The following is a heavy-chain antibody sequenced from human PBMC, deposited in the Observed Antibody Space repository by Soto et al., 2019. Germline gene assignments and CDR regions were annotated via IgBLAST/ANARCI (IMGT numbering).Heavy chain of an antibody. CDR1: GFTFSSYG. V-gene: IGHV3-30*18. CDR2: ISYDGSNK. Sequence: QVQLVESGGGVVQPGRSLRLSCAASGFTFSSYGMHWVRQAPGKGLEWVAVISYDGSNKYYADSVKGRFTISRDNSKNTLYLQMNSLRDEATAVYYCANGYRDSYAFDYWCQGTLVTVSS. CDR3: ANGYRDSYAFDY. J-gene: IGHJ4*02. D-gene: IGHD5-18*01.